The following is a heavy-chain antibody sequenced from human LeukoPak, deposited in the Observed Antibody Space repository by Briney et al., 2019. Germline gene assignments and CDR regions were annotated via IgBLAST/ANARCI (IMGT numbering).Heavy chain of an antibody. V-gene: IGHV3-30*02. CDR2: IRYDGTGQ. J-gene: IGHJ3*02. D-gene: IGHD1-7*01. CDR3: ARGNSNGFDI. Sequence: GGSLRLSCAASGLSFSDYGMDWVRQAPGKGLEWVSFIRYDGTGQYYADSVKGRLTISRDNSKNMLYLQLNSVRPDDTAVYYCARGNSNGFDIWGQGTMVTVSS. CDR1: GLSFSDYG.